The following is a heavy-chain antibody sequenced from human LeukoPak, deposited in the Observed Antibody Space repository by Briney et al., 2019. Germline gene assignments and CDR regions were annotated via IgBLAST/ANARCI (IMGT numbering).Heavy chain of an antibody. Sequence: GESLRISCKGSGXSFTSYWSIWVRQMPGKGLEWMGRIDPSDSYTDYSPSFQGHVTISADKSISTAYLQWSSLKASDTAIYYCARRPDGDYWGQGTLVTVSS. D-gene: IGHD3-10*01. CDR3: ARRPDGDY. CDR2: IDPSDSYT. CDR1: GXSFTSYW. V-gene: IGHV5-10-1*01. J-gene: IGHJ4*02.